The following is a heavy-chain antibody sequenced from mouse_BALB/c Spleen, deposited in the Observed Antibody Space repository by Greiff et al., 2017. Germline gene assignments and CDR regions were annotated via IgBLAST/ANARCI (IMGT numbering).Heavy chain of an antibody. V-gene: IGHV1-5*01. CDR3: TREVYYGNYDYFDY. J-gene: IGHJ2*01. CDR2: IYPGNSDT. D-gene: IGHD2-1*01. Sequence: VQLKESGTVLARPGASVKMSCKASGYSFTSYWMHWVKQRPGQGLEWIGAIYPGNSDTSYNQKFKGKAKLTAVTSASTAYMELSSLTNEDSAVYYCTREVYYGNYDYFDYWGQGTTLTVSS. CDR1: GYSFTSYW.